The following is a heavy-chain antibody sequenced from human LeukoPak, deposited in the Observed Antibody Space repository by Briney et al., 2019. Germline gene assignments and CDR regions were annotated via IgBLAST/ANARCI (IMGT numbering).Heavy chain of an antibody. D-gene: IGHD2-15*01. CDR2: IYHSGST. Sequence: KASETLSLTCTVSGDSISSYYWSWIRQSPGKGLEWIGSIYHSGSTYYNPSLKSRVTISVDTSKNHFSLKVSSVTAADTAVYYCAAIQGSFDYWGQGTLVIVSS. CDR3: AAIQGSFDY. CDR1: GDSISSYY. J-gene: IGHJ4*02. V-gene: IGHV4-38-2*02.